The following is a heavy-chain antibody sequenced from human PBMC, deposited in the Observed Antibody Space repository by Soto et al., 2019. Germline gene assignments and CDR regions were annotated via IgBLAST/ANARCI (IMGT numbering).Heavy chain of an antibody. Sequence: SSVNVSCKASGYTFTSYYMHWVRQAPGQGLEWMGIINPSGGSTSYAQKFQGRATMTRDTSTSTVYMELSSLRSEDTAVYYCAREVMAGYFDYWGQGTLVIVAS. CDR2: INPSGGST. D-gene: IGHD6-19*01. V-gene: IGHV1-46*01. J-gene: IGHJ4*01. CDR3: AREVMAGYFDY. CDR1: GYTFTSYY.